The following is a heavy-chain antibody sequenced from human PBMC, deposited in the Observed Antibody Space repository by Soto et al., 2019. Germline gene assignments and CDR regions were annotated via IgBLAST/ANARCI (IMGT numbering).Heavy chain of an antibody. J-gene: IGHJ5*02. CDR2: IYYSGST. D-gene: IGHD2-2*02. CDR1: GGSISSGDYY. Sequence: SETLSLTCTVSGGSISSGDYYWSWIRQPPGKGLEWIGYIYYSGSTYYNPSLKSRVTISVDTSKNQFSLKLSSVTAADTAVYYCARGHVVVPAAIRGSNWFDPWGQGTLVTVSS. CDR3: ARGHVVVPAAIRGSNWFDP. V-gene: IGHV4-30-4*01.